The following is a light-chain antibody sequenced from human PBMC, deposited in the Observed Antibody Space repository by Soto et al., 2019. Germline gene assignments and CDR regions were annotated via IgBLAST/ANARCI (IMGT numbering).Light chain of an antibody. V-gene: IGKV3-20*01. CDR2: GAS. CDR1: QSVTNSF. J-gene: IGKJ1*01. CDR3: QQYVSSPWA. Sequence: EIVLAQSPGTLSLSPGERATLSCRASQSVTNSFLAWYQQKPGQAPRLLIYGASRRATDIPDRFTGSGSGTDFTLTISRLEPEDFAVYYCQQYVSSPWAFGQGTMVDIK.